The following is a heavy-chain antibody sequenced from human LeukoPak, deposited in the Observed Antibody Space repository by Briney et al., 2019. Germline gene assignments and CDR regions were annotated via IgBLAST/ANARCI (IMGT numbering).Heavy chain of an antibody. CDR2: IFSGGTT. J-gene: IGHJ4*02. CDR1: GFTVSSNY. CDR3: ARGVLGYSYGFDY. Sequence: GGSLRLSCAASGFTVSSNYMSWVRQAPGKGLEWVSVIFSGGTTYYAGSVKGRFTISRHNSENTLYLQMNSLRGEDTAVYYCARGVLGYSYGFDYWGQGTLVTVSS. D-gene: IGHD5-18*01. V-gene: IGHV3-53*04.